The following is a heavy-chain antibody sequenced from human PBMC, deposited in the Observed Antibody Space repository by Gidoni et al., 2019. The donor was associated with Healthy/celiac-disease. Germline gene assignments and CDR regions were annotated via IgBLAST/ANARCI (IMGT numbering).Heavy chain of an antibody. CDR2: ISSSSSYT. J-gene: IGHJ4*02. D-gene: IGHD3-10*01. Sequence: QVQLVESGGGLVKPGGSLRLSCAASGFTFSDYYMSWIRQAPGKGLEWVSYISSSSSYTNDADSVKGRFTISRDNAKNSLYLQMNSLRAEDTAVYYCARARGIRVTMVRGALYYFDYWGQGTLVTVSS. CDR3: ARARGIRVTMVRGALYYFDY. CDR1: GFTFSDYY. V-gene: IGHV3-11*06.